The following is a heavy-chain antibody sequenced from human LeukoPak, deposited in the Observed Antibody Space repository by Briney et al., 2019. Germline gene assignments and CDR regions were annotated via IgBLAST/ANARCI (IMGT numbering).Heavy chain of an antibody. CDR3: AGEPNGGYLNWFDP. D-gene: IGHD6-13*01. J-gene: IGHJ5*02. CDR1: GGSISSGGYS. V-gene: IGHV4-30-2*01. CDR2: IYHSGST. Sequence: PSETLSLTCAVSGGSISSGGYSWSWIRQPPGKGLEWIEYIYHSGSTYYNPSLKSRVTISVDRSKNQFSLKLSSVTAADTAVYYCAGEPNGGYLNWFDPWGQGTLVTVSS.